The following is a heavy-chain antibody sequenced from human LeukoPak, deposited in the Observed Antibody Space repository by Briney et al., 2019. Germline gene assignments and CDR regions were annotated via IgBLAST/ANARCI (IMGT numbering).Heavy chain of an antibody. CDR3: TRDGDYYDTGGPDV. J-gene: IGHJ6*04. CDR2: IYSDDRT. CDR1: GFTVSGNY. D-gene: IGHD3-22*01. Sequence: GGSLRLSCAASGFTVSGNYMSWVRQAPGKGLEWVSVIYSDDRTYYADSVKGRFTISRDNSKNTLYLQMNTLRAEDTAVYYCTRDGDYYDTGGPDVWGKGTTVTVSS. V-gene: IGHV3-53*01.